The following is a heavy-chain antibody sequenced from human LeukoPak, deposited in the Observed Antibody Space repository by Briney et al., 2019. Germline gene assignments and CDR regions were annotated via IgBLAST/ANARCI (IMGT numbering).Heavy chain of an antibody. CDR1: GFTVSSNY. CDR2: IYSGGST. Sequence: GESLRLSCAASGFTVSSNYMSWVRQAPGKGLEWVSIIYSGGSTFYADSVKGRFTISRDNSKNTLYLQMNSLRAEDTAVYYCARGGSYLSAFDIWGQGTMVTVSS. J-gene: IGHJ3*02. CDR3: ARGGSYLSAFDI. V-gene: IGHV3-53*01. D-gene: IGHD1-26*01.